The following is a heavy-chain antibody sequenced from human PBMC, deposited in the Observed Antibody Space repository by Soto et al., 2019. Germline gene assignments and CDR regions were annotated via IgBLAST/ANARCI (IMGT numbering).Heavy chain of an antibody. CDR3: ARGVYYYDSSGPALDY. CDR1: GYTFTSYG. CDR2: ISAYNGNT. J-gene: IGHJ4*02. D-gene: IGHD3-22*01. Sequence: ASVKVSCKASGYTFTSYGISWVRQAPGQGLEWMGWISAYNGNTNYAQKLQGRVTMTTDTSTSTAYMELRSLRSDDTAVYYCARGVYYYDSSGPALDYWGQGTLVTVSS. V-gene: IGHV1-18*01.